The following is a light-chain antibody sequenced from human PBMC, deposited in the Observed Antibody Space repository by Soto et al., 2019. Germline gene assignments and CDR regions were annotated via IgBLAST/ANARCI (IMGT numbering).Light chain of an antibody. CDR1: QRFXSN. J-gene: IGKJ5*01. CDR3: QQYNNWPTIT. CDR2: GAS. V-gene: IGKV3-15*01. Sequence: IVMTQCPATLSVSPGERATLSCRASQRFXSNLAWDQQKPGQAPRLLSXGASTRATGIPARFSGSGSGREFTLTISSLQSEDFAVYYCQQYNNWPTITFGQGTRLEIK.